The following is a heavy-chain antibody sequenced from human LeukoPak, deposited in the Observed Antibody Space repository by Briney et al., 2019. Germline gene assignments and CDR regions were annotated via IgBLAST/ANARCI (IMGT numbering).Heavy chain of an antibody. Sequence: GGSLRLSCAASGFTFSSFAMSWVRQAPGKGLEWVSTISGSGGSTNYADSVKGRFTFSRDNSKNTLYLQMNSLRAVDTAVYYCAKDLPDYGDYIEGYWGQGTLVTVSS. V-gene: IGHV3-23*01. CDR3: AKDLPDYGDYIEGY. CDR2: ISGSGGST. CDR1: GFTFSSFA. D-gene: IGHD4-17*01. J-gene: IGHJ4*02.